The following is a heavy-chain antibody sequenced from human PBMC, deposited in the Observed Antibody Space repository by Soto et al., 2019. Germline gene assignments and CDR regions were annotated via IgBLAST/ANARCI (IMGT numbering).Heavy chain of an antibody. J-gene: IGHJ4*02. CDR3: ARDGPGSTPFDY. CDR1: GFTFNTYW. V-gene: IGHV3-74*03. CDR2: ISPDGSTT. D-gene: IGHD1-26*01. Sequence: PGGSLRLSCAASGFTFNTYWMYWVRQAPGTGLVWVSRISPDGSTTAHADSVKGRFTTSRDNAENTLYLQMNSLRADDSAVYYCARDGPGSTPFDYWGQGSLVTVSS.